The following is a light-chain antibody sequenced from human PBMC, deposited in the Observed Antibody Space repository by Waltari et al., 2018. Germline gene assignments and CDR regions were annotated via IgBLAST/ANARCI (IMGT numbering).Light chain of an antibody. CDR3: AAWDDSRNGWV. Sequence: QSVLTQPPSASGTPGQTVTISCSGGDSNIARNSVNWYQKFPGAAPKLLRFRNNQRPSGVPVRFSGSKSGTSASLAISGLQSEDESDYFCAAWDDSRNGWVFGEGTRVAVL. J-gene: IGLJ3*02. V-gene: IGLV1-44*01. CDR2: RNN. CDR1: DSNIARNS.